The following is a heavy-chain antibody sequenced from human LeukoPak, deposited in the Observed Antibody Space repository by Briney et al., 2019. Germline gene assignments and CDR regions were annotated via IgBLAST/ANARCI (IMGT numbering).Heavy chain of an antibody. CDR2: INPNNGGT. CDR3: AREQKSIGSYFNY. V-gene: IGHV1-2*02. CDR1: GYTFSGHY. Sequence: ASVKVSCKASGYTFSGHYVHWVRQAPGHGLEWMGWINPNNGGTSYAQNFQGRVTMTSPMTRDTSITTAYMELSRLRSDDTAVYYCAREQKSIGSYFNYWGQGTLVTVSS. D-gene: IGHD1-26*01. J-gene: IGHJ4*02.